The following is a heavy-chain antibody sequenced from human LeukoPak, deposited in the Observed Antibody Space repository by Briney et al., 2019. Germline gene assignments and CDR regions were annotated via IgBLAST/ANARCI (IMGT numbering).Heavy chain of an antibody. CDR1: GDSISSSGYY. V-gene: IGHV4-39*01. D-gene: IGHD1-1*01. CDR3: ARHPYNWNDFHPLHFDY. Sequence: SETLSLTCTVSGDSISSSGYYWGWIRQPPGKGLDWIGSMYYSGSTYYNPSLKSRVTISVDTSENQFSLKLSSVTAADTAVYYCARHPYNWNDFHPLHFDYRGQGTLVTASS. CDR2: MYYSGST. J-gene: IGHJ4*02.